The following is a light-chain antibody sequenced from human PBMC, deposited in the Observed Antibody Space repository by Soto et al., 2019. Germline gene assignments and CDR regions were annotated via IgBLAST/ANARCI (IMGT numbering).Light chain of an antibody. CDR1: SSDVGGYNY. J-gene: IGLJ7*01. V-gene: IGLV2-8*01. CDR3: SSYAGSNTPDV. Sequence: QSVLTQPPSASGSPGQSVTISCTGTSSDVGGYNYVSWYQHHPGNAPKLVIYEVNKRTSGVTDRFSGSKSGNTASLTVSGLQAEDEADYYCSSYAGSNTPDVFGTGTQLTVL. CDR2: EVN.